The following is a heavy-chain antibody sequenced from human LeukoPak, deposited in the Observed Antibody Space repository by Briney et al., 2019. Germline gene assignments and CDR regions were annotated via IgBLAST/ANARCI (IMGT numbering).Heavy chain of an antibody. CDR3: TTLAPAAHFDY. CDR1: GYTFTGYY. V-gene: IGHV1-2*06. Sequence: ASVKVSCKASGYTFTGYYMHWVRQAPGQGLEWMGRINPNSGGTNYAQKFQGRVTMTRDTSISTAYMELSRLRSDDTAVYYCTTLAPAAHFDYWGQGTLVTVSS. CDR2: INPNSGGT. J-gene: IGHJ4*02. D-gene: IGHD6-13*01.